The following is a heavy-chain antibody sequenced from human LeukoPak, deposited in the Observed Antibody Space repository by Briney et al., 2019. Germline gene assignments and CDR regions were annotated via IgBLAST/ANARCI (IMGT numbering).Heavy chain of an antibody. CDR3: ARDRVEVVVTATGIYYYYYGMDV. CDR1: GGSISSYY. D-gene: IGHD2-21*02. CDR2: IYYSGST. V-gene: IGHV4-59*12. J-gene: IGHJ6*02. Sequence: SETLSLTCTVSGGSISSYYWSWIRQPPGKGLEWIGYIYYSGSTNYNPSLKSRVTISVDTSKNQFSLKLSSVTAADTAVYYCARDRVEVVVTATGIYYYYYGMDVWGQGTTVTVSS.